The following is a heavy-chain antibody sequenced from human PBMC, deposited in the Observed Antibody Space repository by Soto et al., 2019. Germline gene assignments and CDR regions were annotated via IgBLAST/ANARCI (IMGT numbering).Heavy chain of an antibody. V-gene: IGHV4-39*01. J-gene: IGHJ4*02. CDR1: GDSMSSSDYY. CDR3: ARRTVNIRTFYSGLTTHCFHY. CDR2: IYYSGST. Sequence: PSETLSLACAVSGDSMSSSDYYWGWIRQPPGKGLEWIGSIYYSGSTYYNPSLQSRVAISVDTSKNQFSLKLKSVTAADTAIYYCARRTVNIRTFYSGLTTHCFHYWGQGAPVTVS. D-gene: IGHD6-19*01.